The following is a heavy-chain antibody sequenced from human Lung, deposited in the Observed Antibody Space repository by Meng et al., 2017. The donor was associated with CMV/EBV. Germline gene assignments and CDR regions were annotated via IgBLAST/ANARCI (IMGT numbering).Heavy chain of an antibody. CDR2: INHSGST. V-gene: IGHV4-34*01. CDR3: ASDRIAAAGTHDY. J-gene: IGHJ4*02. Sequence: LXXAVYGGSFSGYYWSWIRQPPGKGLEWIGEINHSGSTNYNPSLKSRVTISVDTSKNQFSLKLSSVTAADTAVDYCASDRIAAAGTHDYWGQGTLVTVAS. CDR1: GGSFSGYY. D-gene: IGHD6-13*01.